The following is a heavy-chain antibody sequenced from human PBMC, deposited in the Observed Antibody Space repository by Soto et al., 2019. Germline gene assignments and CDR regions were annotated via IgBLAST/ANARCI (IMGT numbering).Heavy chain of an antibody. D-gene: IGHD2-21*02. CDR3: VAELYSGGGCCSFDF. CDR1: GFTFTNSA. CDR2: IIVASGRT. V-gene: IGHV1-58*01. J-gene: IGHJ3*01. Sequence: ASVKVSCKTSGFTFTNSAVQWVRQARGQRLEWIGWIIVASGRTNYAREVQERVTISRDTSTSTAYMELSGLRSEATAVYYCVAELYSGGGCCSFDFWGQGTMVTVSS.